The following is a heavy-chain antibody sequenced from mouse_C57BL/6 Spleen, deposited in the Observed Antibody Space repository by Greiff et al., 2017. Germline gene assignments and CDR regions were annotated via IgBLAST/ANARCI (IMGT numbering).Heavy chain of an antibody. D-gene: IGHD1-1*01. CDR3: TGSSFYYFDY. CDR2: IRLKSDNYAT. V-gene: IGHV6-3*01. CDR1: GFTFSNYW. Sequence: EVKLMESGGGLVQPGGSMKLSCVASGFTFSNYWMNWVRQSPEKGLEWVAQIRLKSDNYATHYAESVKGRFTISRDDSKSSVYLQMNNLRAEDTGIYYCTGSSFYYFDYWGQGTTLTVSS. J-gene: IGHJ2*01.